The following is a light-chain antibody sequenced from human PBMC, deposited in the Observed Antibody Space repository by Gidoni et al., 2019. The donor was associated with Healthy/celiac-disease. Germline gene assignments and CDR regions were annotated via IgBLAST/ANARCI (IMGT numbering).Light chain of an antibody. V-gene: IGKV3-15*01. Sequence: EIVMPQSPATLSVSPGERATLSCRASQSVSSNLPGYQQKPGQAPRLLIYGASTRATGIPARFSGSGSGTEFTLTISSLQSEDVAVYYCQQYNNWPPWTFGQGTKVEIK. CDR1: QSVSSN. J-gene: IGKJ1*01. CDR2: GAS. CDR3: QQYNNWPPWT.